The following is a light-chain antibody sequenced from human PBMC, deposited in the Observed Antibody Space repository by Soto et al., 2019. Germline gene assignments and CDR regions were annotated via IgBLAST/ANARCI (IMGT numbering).Light chain of an antibody. CDR1: QSFSSSY. CDR2: GAS. Sequence: ENVLTQSPGTLSLSPGDRATLSCRASQSFSSSYLAWYQQKPGQAPRLIIYGASIRANGIPDRFSGSGSETDFTLTITSLEPEDFAVYYCQQRNNWPPITFGQGTRLEIK. J-gene: IGKJ5*01. CDR3: QQRNNWPPIT. V-gene: IGKV3D-20*02.